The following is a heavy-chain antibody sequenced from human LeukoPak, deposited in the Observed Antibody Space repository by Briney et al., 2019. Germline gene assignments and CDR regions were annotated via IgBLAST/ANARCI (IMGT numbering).Heavy chain of an antibody. CDR1: RFSFSTYT. V-gene: IGHV3-21*01. CDR2: IRSSGSFV. J-gene: IGHJ4*02. CDR3: ARDTLFDY. Sequence: GGSLRLSCAASRFSFSTYTMNWVRQAPGRGLEWVSSIRSSGSFVYYADSVKGRFTISRDNAKNSLYLLMDSLRAEDTAVYYCARDTLFDYWGQGTLVTVSS.